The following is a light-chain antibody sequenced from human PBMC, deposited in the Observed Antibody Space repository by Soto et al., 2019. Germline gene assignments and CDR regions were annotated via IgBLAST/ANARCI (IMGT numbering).Light chain of an antibody. CDR1: QSVSAN. CDR2: GAS. CDR3: QQYHSWLWT. J-gene: IGKJ1*01. Sequence: ETVLTQSPATLSVSPGERVTLSCRASQSVSANLAWYQQNPGQAPRFLIYGASARATGIPSRFSGSGSGTEFTLTISSRQPEDLAVYYCQQYHSWLWTFGQGTKVEIK. V-gene: IGKV3-15*01.